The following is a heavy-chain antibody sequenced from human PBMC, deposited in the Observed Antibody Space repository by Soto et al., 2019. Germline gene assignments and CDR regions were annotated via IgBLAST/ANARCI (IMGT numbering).Heavy chain of an antibody. J-gene: IGHJ4*02. CDR2: ISGHSSNI. CDR1: GFIFSANT. CDR3: ARGLHCGGDCYSAPYYFDY. V-gene: IGHV3-21*01. D-gene: IGHD2-21*02. Sequence: SGGSLRLSCAASGFIFSANTMNWVRHAPGKGLEWVSSISGHSSNIYYADSVRGRFTISRDNAKNSVYLQMNSLRAEDTAVYYCARGLHCGGDCYSAPYYFDYWGRGTLVTVSS.